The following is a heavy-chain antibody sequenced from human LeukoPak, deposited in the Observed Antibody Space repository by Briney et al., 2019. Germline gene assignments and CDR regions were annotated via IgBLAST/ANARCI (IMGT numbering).Heavy chain of an antibody. CDR3: ARERYFDY. CDR1: GFTFSSYT. V-gene: IGHV3-48*01. Sequence: GGSLRLSCAASGFTFSSYTMNWVRQAPGKGLEWLSYIGSTGSTIYYADSVKGLFTISRDNSKNTLYLQMNSLRAEDTAVYYCARERYFDYWGQGTLVTVSS. J-gene: IGHJ4*02. CDR2: IGSTGSTI.